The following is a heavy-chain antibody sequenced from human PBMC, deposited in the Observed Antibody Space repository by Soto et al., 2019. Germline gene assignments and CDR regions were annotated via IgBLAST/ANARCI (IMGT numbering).Heavy chain of an antibody. CDR1: GYSFTSYW. CDR2: IYPGDSDT. D-gene: IGHD3-10*01. CDR3: ARESNYPSYYYYGMDV. V-gene: IGHV5-51*01. Sequence: LKISCKGSGYSFTSYWIGWVRQMPGKGLEWMGIIYPGDSDTRYSPSFQGQVTISADKSISTAYLQWSSLKASDTAMYYCARESNYPSYYYYGMDVWGQGTTVTVSS. J-gene: IGHJ6*02.